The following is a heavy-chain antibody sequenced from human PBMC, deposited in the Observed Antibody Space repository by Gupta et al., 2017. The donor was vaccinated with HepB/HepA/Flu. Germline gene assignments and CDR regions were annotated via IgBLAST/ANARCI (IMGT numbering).Heavy chain of an antibody. D-gene: IGHD2/OR15-2a*01. V-gene: IGHV3-7*01. Sequence: EVQLVEYGGGLVQPGGSLSLSCAASGFTFGSLWMIWVRQAPGKGLEWVANIKQDGSEKKYVDSVKGRFTISRDNAKDSLYLQMDSLRAEDTAVYYCARGSGSTTRALDIWGQGTMVTVSS. CDR3: ARGSGSTTRALDI. J-gene: IGHJ3*02. CDR1: GFTFGSLW. CDR2: IKQDGSEK.